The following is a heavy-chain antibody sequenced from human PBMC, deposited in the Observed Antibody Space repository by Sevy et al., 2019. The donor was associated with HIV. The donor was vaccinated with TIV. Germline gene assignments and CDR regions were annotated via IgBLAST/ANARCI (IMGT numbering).Heavy chain of an antibody. Sequence: GGSLRLSCAASGFTFSYYTMNWVRQAPGKGLEWVANIKPDGSKKYYVDSVKGRFTISRDNAENSLYLQMNSLRAEDTAVYYCARAIALADSYWGQGTQVTVSS. CDR1: GFTFSYYT. V-gene: IGHV3-7*01. CDR3: ARAIALADSY. CDR2: IKPDGSKK. D-gene: IGHD6-13*01. J-gene: IGHJ4*02.